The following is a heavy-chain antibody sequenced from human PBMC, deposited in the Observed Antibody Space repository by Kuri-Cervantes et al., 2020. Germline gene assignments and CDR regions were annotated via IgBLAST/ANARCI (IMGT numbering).Heavy chain of an antibody. Sequence: ETLSLTCAASGFTFSSYSMNWVRQAPGKGLGWVSSISSSSSYIYYADSVKGRFTISRDNAKNSLYLQMNSLRAEDTAVYYCAREDYGDSLFDYWGQGTLVTVSS. J-gene: IGHJ4*02. V-gene: IGHV3-21*01. CDR3: AREDYGDSLFDY. D-gene: IGHD4-17*01. CDR2: ISSSSSYI. CDR1: GFTFSSYS.